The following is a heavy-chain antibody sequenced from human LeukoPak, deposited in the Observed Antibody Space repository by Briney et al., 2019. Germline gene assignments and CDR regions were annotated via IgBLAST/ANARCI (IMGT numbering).Heavy chain of an antibody. CDR3: ARVRRLGGYSYGSDAFDI. J-gene: IGHJ3*02. CDR1: GGSFSGYY. D-gene: IGHD5-18*01. Sequence: SETLSLTCAVYGGSFSGYYWSWIRQPPGKGLEWIGYIYYSGSTNYNPSLKSRVTISVDTSKNQFSLKLSSVTAADTAVYYCARVRRLGGYSYGSDAFDIWGQGTMVTVSS. V-gene: IGHV4-59*01. CDR2: IYYSGST.